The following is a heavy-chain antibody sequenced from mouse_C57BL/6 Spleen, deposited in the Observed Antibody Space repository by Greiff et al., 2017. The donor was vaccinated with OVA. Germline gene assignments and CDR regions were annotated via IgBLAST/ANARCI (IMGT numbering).Heavy chain of an antibody. Sequence: QLQQSGPELVKPGASVKISCKASGYSFTGYYMNWVKQSPEKSLEWIGEINPSTGGTTYNQKFKAKATLTVDKSSSTAYMQLKSLTSEGSAVYYCARGTAQATFAYWGQGTLVTVSA. J-gene: IGHJ3*01. CDR2: INPSTGGT. CDR3: ARGTAQATFAY. CDR1: GYSFTGYY. D-gene: IGHD3-2*02. V-gene: IGHV1-42*01.